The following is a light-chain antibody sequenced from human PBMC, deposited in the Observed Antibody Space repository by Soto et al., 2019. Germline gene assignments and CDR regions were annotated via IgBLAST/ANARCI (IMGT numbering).Light chain of an antibody. CDR2: DAS. J-gene: IGKJ5*01. CDR1: QAVNTR. V-gene: IGKV3-11*01. Sequence: EIVLTQSPATLSSFPGDRVTLSCRASQAVNTRLAWYQHKPGQAPRLLIYDASNRATGIPARFSGSGSGTDFTLTISSLEPEDFAVYYCQQRSNWPPNFGQGTRLEIK. CDR3: QQRSNWPPN.